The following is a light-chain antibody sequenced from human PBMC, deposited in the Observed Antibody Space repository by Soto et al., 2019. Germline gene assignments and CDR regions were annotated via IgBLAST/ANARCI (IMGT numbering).Light chain of an antibody. Sequence: QAVVTQPPSVSAAPGQKVTISCSGSSSNIGNNYVTWYQQLPGTAPKLLIYDNDKRPSGIPGRFSGSKSGTSGTLGITGLQTGDEADYYCGTWDDSLSARVFGGGTKLTVL. CDR2: DND. V-gene: IGLV1-51*01. J-gene: IGLJ3*02. CDR3: GTWDDSLSARV. CDR1: SSNIGNNY.